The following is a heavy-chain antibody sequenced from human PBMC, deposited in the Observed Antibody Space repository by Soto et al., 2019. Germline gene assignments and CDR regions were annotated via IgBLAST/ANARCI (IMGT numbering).Heavy chain of an antibody. Sequence: PSETLSLTCTVSGGSISSYYWTWIRQPPGKGLEWIGYIYYSGSTNYNPSLKSRVTIPVDTSKNQFSLKLSSVTAADTAVYYCARDQSSTSCYDHWGQGTLVTVSS. CDR2: IYYSGST. J-gene: IGHJ4*02. CDR3: ARDQSSTSCYDH. CDR1: GGSISSYY. V-gene: IGHV4-59*01. D-gene: IGHD2-2*01.